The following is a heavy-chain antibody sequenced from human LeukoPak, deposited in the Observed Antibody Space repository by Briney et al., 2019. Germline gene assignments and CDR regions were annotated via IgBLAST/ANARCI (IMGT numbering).Heavy chain of an antibody. J-gene: IGHJ4*02. CDR2: FDPEDGET. V-gene: IGHV1-24*01. Sequence: GASVKVSCKVSVYTLTELSMHWVRQAPGKGLEWMGGFDPEDGETIYAQKFQGRVTMTEDSSTDTAYMELSSLRSEDTAVYYCAVHPVVVVPAPDYWGQGTLVTVSS. CDR3: AVHPVVVVPAPDY. D-gene: IGHD2-2*01. CDR1: VYTLTELS.